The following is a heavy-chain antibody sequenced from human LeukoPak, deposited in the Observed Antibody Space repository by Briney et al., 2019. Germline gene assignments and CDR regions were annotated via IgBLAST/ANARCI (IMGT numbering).Heavy chain of an antibody. Sequence: GGSLRLSCAASGFTISSNYMSWVRQAPGKGLEWVSAISGSGGSTYYADSVKGRFTISRDNSKNTLYLQMNSLRAEDTAVYYCAKGSYGDYYYGMDVWGQGTTVTVSS. CDR1: GFTISSNY. CDR2: ISGSGGST. D-gene: IGHD4-17*01. V-gene: IGHV3-23*01. J-gene: IGHJ6*02. CDR3: AKGSYGDYYYGMDV.